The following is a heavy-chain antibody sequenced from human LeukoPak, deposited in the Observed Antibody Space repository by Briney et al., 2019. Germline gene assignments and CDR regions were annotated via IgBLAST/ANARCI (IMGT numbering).Heavy chain of an antibody. CDR2: IKQDGSEK. CDR1: GFTFSSYW. D-gene: IGHD3-3*01. CDR3: ARDKRDDFWSGLNYAMDV. V-gene: IGHV3-7*01. J-gene: IGHJ6*02. Sequence: PGGSLRLSCAASGFTFSSYWMSWVRQAPGKGLEWVANIKQDGSEKYYVDSVKGRFTISRDNAKNSLYLQMNSLRAEDTAVYYCARDKRDDFWSGLNYAMDVWGQGTTVTVSS.